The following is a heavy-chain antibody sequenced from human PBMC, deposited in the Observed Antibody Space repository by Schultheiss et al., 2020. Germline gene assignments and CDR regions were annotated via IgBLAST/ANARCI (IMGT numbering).Heavy chain of an antibody. J-gene: IGHJ4*02. CDR1: GGSISSSSYY. V-gene: IGHV4-31*03. CDR2: IYYSGST. CDR3: ARTPVGGANFDY. Sequence: SETLSLTCTVSGGSISSSSYYWGWIRQHPGKGLEWIGYIYYSGSTYYNPSLKSRVTISVDTSKNQFSLKLSSVTAADTAVYYCARTPVGGANFDYWGQGTLVTVSS. D-gene: IGHD4-23*01.